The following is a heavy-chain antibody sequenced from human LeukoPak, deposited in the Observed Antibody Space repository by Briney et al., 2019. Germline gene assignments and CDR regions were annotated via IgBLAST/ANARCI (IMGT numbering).Heavy chain of an antibody. CDR3: VRRGDASSGWGDHDF. CDR2: IGRSGDKT. Sequence: GGSLRLSCAPSGFTFNRNANSWVRQAQGKGQEWVSTIGRSGDKTFYADSVKGRFTISRDNSKNMVHLQMNSLTGEDTALYYCVRRGDASSGWGDHDFWGQGALVTVSS. D-gene: IGHD6-19*01. V-gene: IGHV3-23*01. CDR1: GFTFNRNA. J-gene: IGHJ4*02.